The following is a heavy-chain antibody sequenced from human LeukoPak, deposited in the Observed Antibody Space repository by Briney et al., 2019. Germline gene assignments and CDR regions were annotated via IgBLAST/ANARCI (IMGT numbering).Heavy chain of an antibody. J-gene: IGHJ6*02. Sequence: ASVKVSCKASGGTFSSYAISWVRQATGQGLEWMGWMNPNSGNTGYAQKFQGRVTMTRNTSISTAYMELSSLRSEDTAVYYCARMPGRKQQLGDLDVWGQGTTVTVSS. CDR2: MNPNSGNT. CDR1: GGTFSSYA. CDR3: ARMPGRKQQLGDLDV. D-gene: IGHD6-13*01. V-gene: IGHV1-8*02.